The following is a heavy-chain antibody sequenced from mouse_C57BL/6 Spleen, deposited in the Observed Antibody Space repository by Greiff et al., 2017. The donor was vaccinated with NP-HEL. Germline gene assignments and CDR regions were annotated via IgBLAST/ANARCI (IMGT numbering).Heavy chain of an antibody. CDR3: ERGGKKEKEEGRGLDY. Sequence: QVQLQQPGAELVKPGASVKMSCKASGYTFTSYWITWVKQRPGQGLEWIGDIYPGSGSTNYNEKFKSKATLTVDTSSSPAYMQLSSLTSEDSAVYEGERGGKKEKEEGRGLDYWGQGNTLTVAS. V-gene: IGHV1-55*01. CDR2: IYPGSGST. J-gene: IGHJ2*01. CDR1: GYTFTSYW.